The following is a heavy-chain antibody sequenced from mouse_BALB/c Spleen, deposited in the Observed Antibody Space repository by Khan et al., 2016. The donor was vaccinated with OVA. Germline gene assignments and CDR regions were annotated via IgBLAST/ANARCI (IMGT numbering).Heavy chain of an antibody. V-gene: IGHV5-17*02. D-gene: IGHD1-1*02. J-gene: IGHJ2*01. CDR2: ISSGSSTI. Sequence: EVELVESGGGLVQPGGSRKLSCAASGFTFSSFGMHWVRQAPEKGLEWVAYISSGSSTIYYADTVKGRFTISRDNPKNTLFLQMTSLRSEDTAMYYCARYGGNYCDYWGQGTTLTVSS. CDR1: GFTFSSFG. CDR3: ARYGGNYCDY.